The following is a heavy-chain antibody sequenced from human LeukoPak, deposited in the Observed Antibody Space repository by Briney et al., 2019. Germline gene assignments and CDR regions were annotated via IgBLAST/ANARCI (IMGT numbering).Heavy chain of an antibody. V-gene: IGHV1-69*04. CDR2: IIPIFGIA. Sequence: SVKVSCKASGGTFSSYAISWVRQAPGQGLEWVGRIIPIFGIANYAQKFQGRVTITADKSTSTAYMELSGLRSEDTAVYYCARDLGSGYDLGFDYWGQGTLVTVSS. CDR1: GGTFSSYA. J-gene: IGHJ4*02. D-gene: IGHD5-12*01. CDR3: ARDLGSGYDLGFDY.